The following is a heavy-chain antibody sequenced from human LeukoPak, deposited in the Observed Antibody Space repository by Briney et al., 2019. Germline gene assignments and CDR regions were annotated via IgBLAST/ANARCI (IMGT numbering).Heavy chain of an antibody. CDR1: GGSISSYY. CDR3: AREEIAAAGMYYGMDV. D-gene: IGHD6-13*01. CDR2: IYTSGST. Sequence: SETLSLTCTVSGGSISSYYWSWIRQPAGKGLEWIGRIYTSGSTNYNPSLKSRVTMSVDTSKNQFSLKLSSVTAADTAVYYCAREEIAAAGMYYGMDVWGQRTTVTVSS. J-gene: IGHJ6*02. V-gene: IGHV4-4*07.